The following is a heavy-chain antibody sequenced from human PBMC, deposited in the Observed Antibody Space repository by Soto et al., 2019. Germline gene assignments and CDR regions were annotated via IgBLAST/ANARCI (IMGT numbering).Heavy chain of an antibody. CDR2: ISAGNGNT. D-gene: IGHD6-13*01. V-gene: IGHV1-3*01. J-gene: IGHJ4*01. Sequence: ASVKVSCKASGYTFASYTLHWVRQAPGQRFEWLGWISAGNGNTKSSQKFQDRVTFDRNTSASTVSMELNSLRSEDTAIYYCDRVSMTPRAGIFYYDYRGQGSLGNVSS. CDR1: GYTFASYT. CDR3: DRVSMTPRAGIFYYDY.